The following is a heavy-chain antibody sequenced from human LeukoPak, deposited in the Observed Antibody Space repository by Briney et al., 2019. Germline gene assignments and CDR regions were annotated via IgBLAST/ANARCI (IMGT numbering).Heavy chain of an antibody. D-gene: IGHD3-9*01. CDR3: AKTTGRYFDWLSHYFDY. CDR2: ISYDGNNK. CDR1: GFTFSSYA. V-gene: IGHV3-30*04. J-gene: IGHJ4*02. Sequence: GGSLRLSCAASGFTFSSYAMHWVRQAPGKGLEWVAVISYDGNNKYYADSVKGRFTISRDNSKNTLYLQMNSLRAEDTAVYYCAKTTGRYFDWLSHYFDYWGQGTLVTVSS.